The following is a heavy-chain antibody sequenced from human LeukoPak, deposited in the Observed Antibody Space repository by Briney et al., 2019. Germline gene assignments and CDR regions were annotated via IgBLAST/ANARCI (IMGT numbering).Heavy chain of an antibody. J-gene: IGHJ5*02. Sequence: ASVNVSCKASGYTFTGYYMHWVRQAPGQGLEWMGWINPNSGGTNYAQKFQGRVTMTRDTSISTAYMELSRLRSDDTAVYYCARGIAARFWIDPWGQGTLVTVSS. CDR1: GYTFTGYY. V-gene: IGHV1-2*02. CDR3: ARGIAARFWIDP. D-gene: IGHD6-6*01. CDR2: INPNSGGT.